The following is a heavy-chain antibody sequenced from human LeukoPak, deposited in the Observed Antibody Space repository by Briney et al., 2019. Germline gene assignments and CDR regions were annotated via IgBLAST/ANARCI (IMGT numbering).Heavy chain of an antibody. CDR2: ISAYNGNT. CDR1: GYTFNSYG. Sequence: ASVKASFKASGYTFNSYGISWVRQAPGPGLEWMGWISAYNGNTNYAQKLQRRVTMTTDTSTSTAYMELRSLRSDDTAVYYCATDTSSGDFSELDYWGQGTLVTVSS. V-gene: IGHV1-18*01. D-gene: IGHD3-3*01. J-gene: IGHJ4*02. CDR3: ATDTSSGDFSELDY.